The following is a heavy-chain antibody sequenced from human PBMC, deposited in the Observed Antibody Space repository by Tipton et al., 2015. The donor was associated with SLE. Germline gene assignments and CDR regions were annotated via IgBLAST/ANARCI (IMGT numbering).Heavy chain of an antibody. CDR2: INHSGST. CDR1: GGSFSGYY. CDR3: ARHPDFWSGQRWFDP. D-gene: IGHD3-3*01. Sequence: TLSLTCTVYGGSFSGYYWSWIRQPPGKGLEWIGEINHSGSTYYNPSLKSRVTISVDTSKNQFSLKLSSVTAADTAVYYCARHPDFWSGQRWFDPWGQGTLVTVSS. J-gene: IGHJ5*02. V-gene: IGHV4-34*01.